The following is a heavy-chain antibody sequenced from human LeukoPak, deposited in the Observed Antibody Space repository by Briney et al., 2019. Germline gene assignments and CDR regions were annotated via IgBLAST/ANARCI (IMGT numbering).Heavy chain of an antibody. J-gene: IGHJ4*02. Sequence: PGGSLRLSCAASGFTFSSYSMNWVRQAPGKGPEWVSSIGTSSSYIYYADSLKGRFTISRDNAVNSLYLQMSSLRAEDTAVYYCARDVYNSIWGQGTLVTVSS. CDR2: IGTSSSYI. CDR3: ARDVYNSI. CDR1: GFTFSSYS. D-gene: IGHD3-22*01. V-gene: IGHV3-21*01.